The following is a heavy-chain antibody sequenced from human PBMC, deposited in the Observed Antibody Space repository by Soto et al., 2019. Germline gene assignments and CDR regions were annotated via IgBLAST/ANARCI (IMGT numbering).Heavy chain of an antibody. Sequence: EVQLVESGGGLVQPGGSLRLSCAASGFTFSNYWMSWVHQAPGQGLEWVAKINQGGSEKWSADSVKGRFTISRDKAKNSLYLQLNRLGAEDPAGYYCVKDDGYYSFDYRGQGTLVTVSS. CDR3: VKDDGYYSFDY. CDR1: GFTFSNYW. D-gene: IGHD4-17*01. J-gene: IGHJ4*02. CDR2: INQGGSEK. V-gene: IGHV3-7*03.